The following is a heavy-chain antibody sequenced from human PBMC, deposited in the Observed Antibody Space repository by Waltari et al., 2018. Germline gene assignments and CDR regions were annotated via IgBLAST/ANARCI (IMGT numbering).Heavy chain of an antibody. CDR1: GFTFSDHW. D-gene: IGHD1-7*01. J-gene: IGHJ4*02. Sequence: EVRLVESGGGSVQPGGSLRLSCATSGFTFSDHWMHWVRQAPGTGLVWVSRIKSDGSVTDYADSVKGRFTISRDSARNTVFLQMNSLRVEDTAVYYCVRERNWNFAFDFWGQGTRVTVSS. CDR3: VRERNWNFAFDF. V-gene: IGHV3-74*01. CDR2: IKSDGSVT.